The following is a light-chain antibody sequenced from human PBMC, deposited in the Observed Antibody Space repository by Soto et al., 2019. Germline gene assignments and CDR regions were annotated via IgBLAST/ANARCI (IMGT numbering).Light chain of an antibody. J-gene: IGLJ1*01. Sequence: QSALTQPASVSGSPGQSITISCTGTSSDVGGYNYVSWYQQHPGKAPKLMIYDVSNRPSGVSNRFSGSKSGNTASLTISGLQPDDDADYYCSSYTGSSNYVFGTGTKLTVL. CDR2: DVS. V-gene: IGLV2-14*01. CDR1: SSDVGGYNY. CDR3: SSYTGSSNYV.